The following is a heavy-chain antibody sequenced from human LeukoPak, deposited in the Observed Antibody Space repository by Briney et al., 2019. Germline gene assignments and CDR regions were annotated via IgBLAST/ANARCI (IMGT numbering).Heavy chain of an antibody. Sequence: GESLKISCKGSGYSVTSYWIAWVRQMPGKGLGWMGITYPGDSDTRYSPSFQGQVTISADKSISTAYLQWSSLKASDTAMYYCARRNYGEFDYWGQGTLVTVSS. CDR3: ARRNYGEFDY. V-gene: IGHV5-51*01. CDR2: TYPGDSDT. CDR1: GYSVTSYW. D-gene: IGHD4-17*01. J-gene: IGHJ4*02.